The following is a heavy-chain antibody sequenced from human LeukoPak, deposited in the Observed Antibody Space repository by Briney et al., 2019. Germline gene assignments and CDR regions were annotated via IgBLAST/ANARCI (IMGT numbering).Heavy chain of an antibody. D-gene: IGHD5-24*01. CDR3: VKDIQLST. CDR1: GFTFSSYA. J-gene: IGHJ3*01. Sequence: GGSLRLSCADSGFTFSSYAMTWVRQAPGKGLEWVSLIGSSGGSTYYADSVKGRFTISRDNFNHTLSLQMNSLRVEDTAIYYCVKDIQLSTWGLGTMVTVSS. V-gene: IGHV3-23*01. CDR2: IGSSGGST.